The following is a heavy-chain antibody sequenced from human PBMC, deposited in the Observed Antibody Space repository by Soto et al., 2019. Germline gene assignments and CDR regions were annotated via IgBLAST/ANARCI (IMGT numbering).Heavy chain of an antibody. Sequence: VGSLRLSCAASGFTFSVSGVHWVRQAPGKGLEWVGRIRSKSNNYATVYAPSVKGRFTISRDDSNNTAFLQMNSLKTEDTAVYYCTKTDLSSGNWSPWFDSWGQGTLVTVSS. CDR1: GFTFSVSG. V-gene: IGHV3-73*01. CDR3: TKTDLSSGNWSPWFDS. J-gene: IGHJ5*01. D-gene: IGHD6-13*01. CDR2: IRSKSNNYAT.